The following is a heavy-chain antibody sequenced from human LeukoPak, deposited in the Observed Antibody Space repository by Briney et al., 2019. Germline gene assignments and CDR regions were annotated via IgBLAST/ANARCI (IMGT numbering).Heavy chain of an antibody. Sequence: SETLSLTCAVSGGSISSGGYSWSWIRQPPGEGLEWIGYIYHDGSTYYNPSLKSRVTISVDTSKNLFSLKLNSVTAADTAVYYCARSPRTDIVVVPAALDVWGQGTTVTVSS. CDR2: IYHDGST. CDR1: GGSISSGGYS. V-gene: IGHV4-30-2*02. D-gene: IGHD2-2*01. J-gene: IGHJ6*02. CDR3: ARSPRTDIVVVPAALDV.